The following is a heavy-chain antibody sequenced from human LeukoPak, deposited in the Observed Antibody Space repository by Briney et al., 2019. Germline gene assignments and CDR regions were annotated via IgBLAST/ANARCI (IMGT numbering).Heavy chain of an antibody. CDR2: ISWDGGST. V-gene: IGHV3-43D*04. D-gene: IGHD2-2*01. CDR3: ARLPVVPAAIIYYYYYYMDV. J-gene: IGHJ6*03. Sequence: GGSLRLSCAASGFTFDDYAMHWVRQAPGKGLEWVSLISWDGGSTYYADSVKGRFTISRDNAKNSLYLQMNSLRAEDTAVYYCARLPVVPAAIIYYYYYYMDVWGKGTTVTVSS. CDR1: GFTFDDYA.